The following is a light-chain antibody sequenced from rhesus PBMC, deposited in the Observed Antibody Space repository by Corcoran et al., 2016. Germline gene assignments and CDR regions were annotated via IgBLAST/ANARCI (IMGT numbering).Light chain of an antibody. J-gene: IGKJ2*01. CDR2: AAS. CDR1: QGISDY. V-gene: IGKV1-36*02. Sequence: DIQMTQSPSSLSASVGDRVTITCRASQGISDYLSWYQQKPGKAPKRLIYAASSLESGVASRLSGSGSWTEFTLTISSLQPEDFEAYYCLQGYSTPYSFGQGTKVEIK. CDR3: LQGYSTPYS.